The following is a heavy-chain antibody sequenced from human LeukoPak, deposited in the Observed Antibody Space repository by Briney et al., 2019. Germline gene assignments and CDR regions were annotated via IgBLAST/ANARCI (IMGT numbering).Heavy chain of an antibody. D-gene: IGHD6-19*01. Sequence: GGFLRLSCAASEFTFSSYAMSWVRQAPGKGLEWVSAISGSGGSTYYADSVKGRFTISRDNSKNTLYLQMNSLRAEDTAVYYCAKDMAVAGTAYFDSWGQGTLVTVSS. V-gene: IGHV3-23*01. CDR1: EFTFSSYA. J-gene: IGHJ4*02. CDR3: AKDMAVAGTAYFDS. CDR2: ISGSGGST.